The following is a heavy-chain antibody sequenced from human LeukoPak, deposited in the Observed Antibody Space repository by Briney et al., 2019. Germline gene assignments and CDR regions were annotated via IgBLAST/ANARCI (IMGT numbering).Heavy chain of an antibody. D-gene: IGHD2-2*01. CDR2: INRRGHT. CDR1: GFAFDRFT. V-gene: IGHV3-66*01. Sequence: GGSLRLSCAASGFAFDRFTIHWVRQTPGKGLEWVSLINRRGHTFYADSVKGRFTIARDSSKNTLYLQMNTLRAEDTAVYYCVTYQLLLYGFDYWGQGTLVTVSS. J-gene: IGHJ4*02. CDR3: VTYQLLLYGFDY.